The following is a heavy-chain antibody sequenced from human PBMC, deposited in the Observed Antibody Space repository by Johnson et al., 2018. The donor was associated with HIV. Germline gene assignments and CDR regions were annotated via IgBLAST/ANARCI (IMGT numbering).Heavy chain of an antibody. V-gene: IGHV3-15*01. J-gene: IGHJ3*02. CDR2: LKSKNDGGTT. CDR3: TTEGDAFDI. CDR1: GLTFTNAW. Sequence: VQLVESGGGLVKPGGSLRLSCAASGLTFTNAWMNWVRQAPGKGLEWVGRLKSKNDGGTTDYAAPVRDRFTISRDDSKNTLYLQMSSLRTEDTAIYYCTTEGDAFDIWGQGTTVTVSS.